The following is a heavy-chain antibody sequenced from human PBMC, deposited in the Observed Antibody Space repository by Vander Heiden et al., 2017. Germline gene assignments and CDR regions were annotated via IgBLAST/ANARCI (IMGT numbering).Heavy chain of an antibody. CDR2: ISSSSSYI. J-gene: IGHJ4*02. V-gene: IGHV3-21*01. CDR3: ARSLKWFGEALYYFDY. CDR1: GFTFSSNR. Sequence: EVQLVESGGGLVKPGGSLTLSCAASGFTFSSNRRNWVSKAPGKGLEWVSSISSSSSYIYYADSVKGRFTISRDNAKNSLYLQMNSLRAEDTAVYYCARSLKWFGEALYYFDYWGQGTLVTVSS. D-gene: IGHD3-10*01.